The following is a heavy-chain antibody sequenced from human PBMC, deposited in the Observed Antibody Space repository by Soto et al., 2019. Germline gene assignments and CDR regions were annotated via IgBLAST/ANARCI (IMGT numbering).Heavy chain of an antibody. D-gene: IGHD6-13*01. CDR3: ARDSGIVAAGRFSFDP. CDR1: GFTFNDFA. V-gene: IGHV3-9*01. J-gene: IGHJ5*02. Sequence: EVQLVESGGGLVQPGRSLRLSCAASGFTFNDFAMHWVRQAPGKGLEWVASIDWNGANIAYAASVEGRFTISRDNVKNSLFLQRNSLIAEDTAFYFCARDSGIVAAGRFSFDPRGQGTLVTVSS. CDR2: IDWNGANI.